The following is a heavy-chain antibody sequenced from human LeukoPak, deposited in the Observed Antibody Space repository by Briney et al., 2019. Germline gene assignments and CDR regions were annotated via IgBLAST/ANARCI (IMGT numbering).Heavy chain of an antibody. J-gene: IGHJ4*02. V-gene: IGHV3-30*18. Sequence: GGSLRLSCAASGFTFSHYGLHWVRQAPGKGLEWVAVISYDGSNKYYADSVKGRFTISRDNSKNTLYLQMNSLRAEDTAVYYCAKDQGSGQWGQGTLVTVSS. CDR1: GFTFSHYG. CDR3: AKDQGSGQ. CDR2: ISYDGSNK. D-gene: IGHD3-10*01.